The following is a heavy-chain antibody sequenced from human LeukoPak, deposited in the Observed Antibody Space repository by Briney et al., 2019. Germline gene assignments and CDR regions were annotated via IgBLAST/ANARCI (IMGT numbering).Heavy chain of an antibody. CDR1: GFTFTSYS. CDR2: IWYDGSNK. Sequence: GGSLRLSCAASGFTFTSYSMNWVRQAPGKGLEWVAVIWYDGSNKYYADSVKGRFTISRDNSKNTLYLQMNSLRAEDTAVYYCARATWASSYYYGMDVWGQGTTVTVSS. V-gene: IGHV3-33*08. J-gene: IGHJ6*02. D-gene: IGHD2/OR15-2a*01. CDR3: ARATWASSYYYGMDV.